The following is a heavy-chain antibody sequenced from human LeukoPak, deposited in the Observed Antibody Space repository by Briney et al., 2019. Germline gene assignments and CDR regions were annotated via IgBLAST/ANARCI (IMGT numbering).Heavy chain of an antibody. CDR3: ARVVVYGDYGMDV. CDR2: IYYSGST. V-gene: IGHV4-31*03. CDR1: GGSISSGGYY. D-gene: IGHD4-17*01. J-gene: IGHJ6*02. Sequence: SETLSLTCTVSGGSISSGGYYWSWIRQHPGKGLEWIGYIYYSGSTYYNPSLKSRVTMSVDTSKNQFSLKLSSVTAADTAVYYCARVVVYGDYGMDVWGQGTTVTVSS.